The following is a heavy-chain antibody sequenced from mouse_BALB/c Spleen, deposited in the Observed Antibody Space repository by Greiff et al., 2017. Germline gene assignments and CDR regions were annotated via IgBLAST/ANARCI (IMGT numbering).Heavy chain of an antibody. CDR2: INPSNGGT. V-gene: IGHV1S81*02. CDR3: TRSGYGNYYFDY. CDR1: GYTFTSYY. J-gene: IGHJ2*01. D-gene: IGHD2-10*02. Sequence: VQLVESGAELVKPGASVKLSCKASGYTFTSYYMYWVKQRPGQGLEWIGEINPSNGGTNFNEKFKSKATLTVDKSSSTAYMQLSSLTSEDSAVYYCTRSGYGNYYFDYWGQGTTLTVSS.